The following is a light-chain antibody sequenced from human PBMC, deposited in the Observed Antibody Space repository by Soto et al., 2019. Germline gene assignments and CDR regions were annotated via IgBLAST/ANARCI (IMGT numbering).Light chain of an antibody. CDR3: HQYGSSPWT. CDR2: GAS. V-gene: IGKV3-20*01. Sequence: EVVLTQSPGTLSLSPGERATLSCRASQSVSSSYLAWYQQKPGQAPRLLIYGASSRATGIPDRFSGSGSGTDFTLTISRLEPEDFAVYYCHQYGSSPWTFGQGTKVDNK. CDR1: QSVSSSY. J-gene: IGKJ1*01.